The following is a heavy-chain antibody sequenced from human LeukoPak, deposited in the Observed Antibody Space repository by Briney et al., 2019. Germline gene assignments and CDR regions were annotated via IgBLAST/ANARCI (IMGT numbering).Heavy chain of an antibody. D-gene: IGHD2-2*01. Sequence: GGSLRLSCAASGFTFSSYGMHWVRQAPGKGLEWVALIRYDGSNKYYADSVKGRFTISRDNSKNTLYLQMNSLRAEDTAVYYCAKAVVVPAASYYMDVWGKGTTVTVSS. CDR3: AKAVVVPAASYYMDV. CDR1: GFTFSSYG. J-gene: IGHJ6*03. V-gene: IGHV3-30*02. CDR2: IRYDGSNK.